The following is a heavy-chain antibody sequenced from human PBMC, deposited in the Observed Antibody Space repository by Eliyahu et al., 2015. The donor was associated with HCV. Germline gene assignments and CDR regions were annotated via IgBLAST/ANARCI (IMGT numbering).Heavy chain of an antibody. CDR2: IHYRWTT. J-gene: IGHJ4*02. D-gene: IGHD3-10*01. Sequence: QLQLQESGPGLVKPSETLSLSCTVSGSASPQVRGWSGFGSIHYRWTTYYSPSPQSPVTMSVDTSKNQFSLMLTSVTAADTALYYCARHYHHGPGNYVPLRNWGQGTLVTVSS. CDR3: ARHYHHGPGNYVPLRN. CDR1: G. V-gene: IGHV4-39*01.